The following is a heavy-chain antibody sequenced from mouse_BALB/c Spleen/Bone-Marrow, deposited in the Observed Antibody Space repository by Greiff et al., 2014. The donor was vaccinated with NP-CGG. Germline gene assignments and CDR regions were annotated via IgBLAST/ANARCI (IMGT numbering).Heavy chain of an antibody. Sequence: VQLKESGSELVKPGASVKLSCAASGFNIKDTYMHWVKQRPEQGLEWIGRIDPANGGTKYDPKFQGKATITADTSSNTAYLQLSSLTSEDTAVYYCTRPSFYYGSSYWYFDVWGAGTTVTVSS. D-gene: IGHD1-1*01. V-gene: IGHV14-3*02. CDR2: IDPANGGT. CDR3: TRPSFYYGSSYWYFDV. J-gene: IGHJ1*01. CDR1: GFNIKDTY.